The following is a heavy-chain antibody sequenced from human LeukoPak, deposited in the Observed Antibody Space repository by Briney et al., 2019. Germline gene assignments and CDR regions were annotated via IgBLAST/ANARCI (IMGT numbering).Heavy chain of an antibody. CDR1: GFTFSSYS. Sequence: GGSLRLSCAAYGFTFSSYSMNWVRQAPGKGLEWVSTISGSGGITYYADSVKGRFTISRDNSKNTLYLQMNSLRAADTAVYYCAKDHEWELLRVDYWGQGTLVTVSS. D-gene: IGHD1-26*01. J-gene: IGHJ4*02. CDR2: ISGSGGIT. CDR3: AKDHEWELLRVDY. V-gene: IGHV3-23*01.